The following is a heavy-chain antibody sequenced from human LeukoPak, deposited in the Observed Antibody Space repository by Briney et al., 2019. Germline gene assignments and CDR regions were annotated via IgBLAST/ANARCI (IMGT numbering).Heavy chain of an antibody. J-gene: IGHJ3*02. V-gene: IGHV1-69*05. CDR3: ATITTVKGGAFDI. CDR2: IIPIFGTA. CDR1: GGTFSSYA. Sequence: SVKVSCKASGGTFSSYAISWVRQAPGQGLEWMGGIIPIFGTANYAQKFQGRVTITTDESTSTAYMELSSLRSDDTAVYYCATITTVKGGAFDIWGQGTMVTVSS. D-gene: IGHD4-17*01.